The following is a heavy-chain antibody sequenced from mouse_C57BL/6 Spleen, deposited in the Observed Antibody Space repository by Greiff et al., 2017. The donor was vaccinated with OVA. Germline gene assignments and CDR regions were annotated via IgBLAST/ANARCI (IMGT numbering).Heavy chain of an antibody. D-gene: IGHD1-1*01. Sequence: QVQLQQPGAELVKPGASVKLSCKASGYTFTSYWMHWVKQRPGQGLEWIGMIHPNSGSTNYNEKFKSKATLTVDKSSSTAYMQLSSLTSEDSAVYYCASPHYYGSSPHFDYWGQGTTLTVSS. CDR2: IHPNSGST. CDR1: GYTFTSYW. V-gene: IGHV1-64*01. CDR3: ASPHYYGSSPHFDY. J-gene: IGHJ2*01.